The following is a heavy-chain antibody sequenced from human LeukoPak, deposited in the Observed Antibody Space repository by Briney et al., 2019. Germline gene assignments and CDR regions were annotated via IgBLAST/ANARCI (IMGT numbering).Heavy chain of an antibody. J-gene: IGHJ4*02. D-gene: IGHD3-10*01. CDR3: ARRLVRGVIDY. CDR2: IYPGDSDT. V-gene: IGHV5-51*01. Sequence: GESLKISCKASGYIFTSYWIVWVRQLPGEGLEWMGVIYPGDSDTRYSPSFQGQVTISADKSISTAYLQWSSLKASDTAMYYCARRLVRGVIDYWGQGTLVTVSS. CDR1: GYIFTSYW.